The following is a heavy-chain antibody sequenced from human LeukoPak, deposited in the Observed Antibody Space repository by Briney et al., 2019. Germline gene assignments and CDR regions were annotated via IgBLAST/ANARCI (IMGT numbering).Heavy chain of an antibody. CDR1: GGSISSSSYY. D-gene: IGHD3-22*01. V-gene: IGHV4-39*07. Sequence: SSETLSLTCTVSGGSISSSSYYWGWIRQPPGKGLEWIGSIYYSGSTYYNPSLKSRVTISVDTSKNQFSLKLSSVTAADTAVYYCARVYYYDSSANTPVYYYYYMDVWGKGTTVTISS. J-gene: IGHJ6*03. CDR3: ARVYYYDSSANTPVYYYYYMDV. CDR2: IYYSGST.